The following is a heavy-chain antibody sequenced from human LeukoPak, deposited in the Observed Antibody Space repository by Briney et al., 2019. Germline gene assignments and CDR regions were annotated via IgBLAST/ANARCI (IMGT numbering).Heavy chain of an antibody. D-gene: IGHD1-14*01. J-gene: IGHJ6*01. CDR1: GDSVSTANAA. V-gene: IGHV6-1*01. CDR2: TYYRSQWYN. CDR3: ARISWNHFLQYYGKDV. Sequence: SQTLSLTCAISGDSVSTANAAWNWIRQSPSRGLEWLGRTYYRSQWYNDYAVSVESRISIYPDTSKNQFSLQLNSVTPEDTAIYYRARISWNHFLQYYGKDVRGQGTT.